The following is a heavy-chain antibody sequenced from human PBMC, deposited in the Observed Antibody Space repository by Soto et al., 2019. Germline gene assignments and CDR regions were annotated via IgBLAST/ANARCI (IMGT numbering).Heavy chain of an antibody. V-gene: IGHV2-5*02. Sequence: QITLKESGPPLVRPTQTLTLTCSFSGFSLSTNGMGVGWIRQPPGKALEWLAFIYWDEDKRYSPSLKTRLTVTTDTSKNEVVLTLTNLDAWDTGTYYCAGWNYESGLAVWGQGTTVTVSS. CDR1: GFSLSTNGMG. CDR2: IYWDEDK. CDR3: AGWNYESGLAV. D-gene: IGHD1-7*01. J-gene: IGHJ6*02.